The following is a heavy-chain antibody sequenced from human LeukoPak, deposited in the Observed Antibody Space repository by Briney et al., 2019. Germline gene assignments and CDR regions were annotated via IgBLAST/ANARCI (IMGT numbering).Heavy chain of an antibody. Sequence: GGSLRLSCAASGFTFSSYGMHWVRQAPGKGLEWVAVISDDGITKYYADSVRGRFTISRDNSENTLYLQMNSLRAEDTAVYYCANSPDYGDYVSLGYWGQGTLVTVSS. D-gene: IGHD4-17*01. CDR1: GFTFSSYG. J-gene: IGHJ4*02. V-gene: IGHV3-30*18. CDR3: ANSPDYGDYVSLGY. CDR2: ISDDGITK.